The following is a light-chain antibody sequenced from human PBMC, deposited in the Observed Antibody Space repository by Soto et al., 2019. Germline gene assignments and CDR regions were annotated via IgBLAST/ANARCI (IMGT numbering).Light chain of an antibody. CDR2: AAS. CDR1: QGISSY. Sequence: IQMTQSPSSLSASVGERVTINCRASQGISSYLAWYQQKPGKAPKLLIYAASTLQSGVQSRFSGSGSGTEFTLTIRSLQPEDFATYYCQQLNSYPITFGQGTRLEIK. CDR3: QQLNSYPIT. J-gene: IGKJ5*01. V-gene: IGKV1-9*01.